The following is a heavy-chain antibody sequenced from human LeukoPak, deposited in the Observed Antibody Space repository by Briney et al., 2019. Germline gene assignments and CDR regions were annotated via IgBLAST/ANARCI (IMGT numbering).Heavy chain of an antibody. CDR3: ARDMLAVPSNWFDP. CDR1: GYTFTSYY. Sequence: ASVKVSCKASGYTFTSYYIHWVRQAPGQGLEWMGVINPSGGGTSYAQKFQGRVTMTRDTSTSTVYMDLRSLRSEDTAVYFSARDMLAVPSNWFDPWGQGTLVTVSS. J-gene: IGHJ5*02. V-gene: IGHV1-46*01. CDR2: INPSGGGT. D-gene: IGHD2-8*01.